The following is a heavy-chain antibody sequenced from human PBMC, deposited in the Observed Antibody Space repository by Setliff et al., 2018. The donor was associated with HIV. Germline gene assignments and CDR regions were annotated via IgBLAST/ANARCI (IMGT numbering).Heavy chain of an antibody. J-gene: IGHJ3*02. Sequence: KISCKGSGYTFTSYWIGWVRQAPGQGLEWMGIINPSGGSTSYAQKFQGRVTMTRDTSTSTVYMELSSLRSEDTAVYYCARARITMIGDAFDIWGQGTMVTVSS. CDR1: GYTFTSYW. D-gene: IGHD3-22*01. V-gene: IGHV1-46*01. CDR3: ARARITMIGDAFDI. CDR2: INPSGGST.